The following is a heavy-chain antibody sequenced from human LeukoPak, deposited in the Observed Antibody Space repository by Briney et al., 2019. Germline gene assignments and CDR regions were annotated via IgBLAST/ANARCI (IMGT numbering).Heavy chain of an antibody. CDR2: INSDGSST. V-gene: IGHV3-74*01. D-gene: IGHD2-21*02. CDR1: GFTLSSYW. CDR3: ARDVSRVVVTATTVAFGWSGMDV. Sequence: PGGSLRLSCAASGFTLSSYWMHWVRQAPGKGLVWVSRINSDGSSTSYADSVKGRFTISRDNAKNTLYLQMNSLRAEDTAAYYCARDVSRVVVTATTVAFGWSGMDVWGQGTTVTVSS. J-gene: IGHJ6*02.